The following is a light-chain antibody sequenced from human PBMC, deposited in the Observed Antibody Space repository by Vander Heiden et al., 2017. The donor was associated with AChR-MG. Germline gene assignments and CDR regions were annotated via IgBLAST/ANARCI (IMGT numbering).Light chain of an antibody. V-gene: IGKV3-20*01. CDR3: QGYGHSPTWT. CDR2: DAS. J-gene: IGKJ1*01. Sequence: IVLTQSPGTLSLSPGEGATLSCRASQSVSTNYLAWYQQKPGQAPRLLIYDASRRASDIPVRFSGSGSGTDFTLTISRLEPEDFAVYYCQGYGHSPTWTFGQGTKVEIK. CDR1: QSVSTNY.